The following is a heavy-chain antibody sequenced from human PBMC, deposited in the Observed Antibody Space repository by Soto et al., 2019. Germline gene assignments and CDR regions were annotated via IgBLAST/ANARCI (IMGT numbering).Heavy chain of an antibody. CDR3: ARQSEDSSALGYYYYYGMDV. Sequence: LSLTCTVSGGSISSSSYYWGWIRQPPGKGLEWIGSIYYSGSTYYNPSLKSRVTISVDTSKNQFSLKLSSVTAADTAVYYRARQSEDSSALGYYYYYGMDVWGQGTTVTVSS. CDR2: IYYSGST. J-gene: IGHJ6*02. D-gene: IGHD3-22*01. V-gene: IGHV4-39*01. CDR1: GGSISSSSYY.